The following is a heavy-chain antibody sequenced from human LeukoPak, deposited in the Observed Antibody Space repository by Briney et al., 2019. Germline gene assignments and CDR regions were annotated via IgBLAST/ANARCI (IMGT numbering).Heavy chain of an antibody. CDR3: AISARGRWFAFDI. CDR1: GFTFSSYE. J-gene: IGHJ3*02. V-gene: IGHV3-48*03. CDR2: ISSSGSTI. D-gene: IGHD3-10*01. Sequence: PGGSLRLSCAASGFTFSSYEMNWVRQAPGKGLEWVSYISSSGSTIYYADSVKGRFTISRDNAKNSLYLQMNSLRAEDTALYYCAISARGRWFAFDIWGQGTMVTVSS.